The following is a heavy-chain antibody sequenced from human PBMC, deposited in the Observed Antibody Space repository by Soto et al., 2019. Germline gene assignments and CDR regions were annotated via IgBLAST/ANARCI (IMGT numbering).Heavy chain of an antibody. CDR2: IKQDGSEK. J-gene: IGHJ4*02. CDR1: AFTFSTYW. V-gene: IGHV3-7*01. D-gene: IGHD1-26*01. CDR3: ARVLYATWSSFDY. Sequence: GGSLRLSCAASAFTFSTYWMSWVRQAPGKGLEWVANIKQDGSEKYYVDSVKGRFTISRDNAKNSLYLHLNSLTAEDTAIYYCARVLYATWSSFDYWGQGTLVTVS.